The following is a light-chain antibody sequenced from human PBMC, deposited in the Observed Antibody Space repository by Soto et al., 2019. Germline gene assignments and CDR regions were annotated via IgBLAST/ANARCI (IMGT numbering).Light chain of an antibody. Sequence: EIVLTQSPGTLSLSPGERATLSCRASQSVSSNYLAWYQQKPGQAPRLLIYGASNRATGIPDRFSGSGSGTGFTLTISRLEPEDFAVYFCQQYGSSPPFTFGQGPRWRSN. J-gene: IGKJ2*01. CDR3: QQYGSSPPFT. CDR1: QSVSSNY. V-gene: IGKV3-20*01. CDR2: GAS.